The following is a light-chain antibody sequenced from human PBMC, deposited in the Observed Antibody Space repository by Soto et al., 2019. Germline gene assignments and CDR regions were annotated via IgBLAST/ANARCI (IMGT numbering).Light chain of an antibody. CDR1: QGISSY. CDR3: QQLNSYPLS. Sequence: DIQLTQSPSFLSACVGDRVTITCRASQGISSYLAWYQEKPGNSPRLLMYAASTLQSGVPSRFSGSGSGTEFTLTISSLQPEDFATYYCQQLNSYPLSFGGGTKVEIK. CDR2: AAS. J-gene: IGKJ4*01. V-gene: IGKV1-9*01.